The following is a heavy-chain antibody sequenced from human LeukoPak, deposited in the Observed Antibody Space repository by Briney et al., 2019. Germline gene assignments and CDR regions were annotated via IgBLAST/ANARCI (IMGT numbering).Heavy chain of an antibody. CDR1: GGSFSGYY. Sequence: SETLSLTCAVYGGSFSGYYWSWIRKPPGKGLEWIGEINHSGSTNYNPSLKSRVTISVDTSKNQFSLKLSSVTAADTAVYYCASRYPDIAAAGTRYFQHWGQGTLVTVSS. J-gene: IGHJ1*01. V-gene: IGHV4-34*01. CDR3: ASRYPDIAAAGTRYFQH. CDR2: INHSGST. D-gene: IGHD6-13*01.